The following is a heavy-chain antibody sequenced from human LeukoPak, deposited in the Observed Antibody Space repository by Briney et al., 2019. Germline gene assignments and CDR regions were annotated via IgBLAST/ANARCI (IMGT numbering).Heavy chain of an antibody. D-gene: IGHD3-22*01. CDR3: ARGSYYDSSGYSRPMDV. V-gene: IGHV1-69*13. J-gene: IGHJ6*02. CDR1: GGTFSSYA. Sequence: SVKVSCKASGGTFSSYAISWVRQAPGQGLEWMGGIIPIFGTANYAQKFQGRVTITADESTSTAYMELSSLRSEDTAVYYCARGSYYDSSGYSRPMDVWGQGTTVTVSS. CDR2: IIPIFGTA.